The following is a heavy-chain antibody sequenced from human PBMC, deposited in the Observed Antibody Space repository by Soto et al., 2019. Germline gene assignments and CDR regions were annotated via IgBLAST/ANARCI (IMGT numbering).Heavy chain of an antibody. D-gene: IGHD4-4*01. J-gene: IGHJ5*01. V-gene: IGHV4-31*03. CDR2: IYYSGST. Sequence: SETLSLTCTVSGGSISSGGYYWSWIRQHPGKGLEWIGYIYYSGSTYYNPSLKSRVTISVDTSKNQFSLKLSSVTAADTAVYYFSSGSVTNVANLFYSWGQGTLVTVSS. CDR3: SSGSVTNVANLFYS. CDR1: GGSISSGGYY.